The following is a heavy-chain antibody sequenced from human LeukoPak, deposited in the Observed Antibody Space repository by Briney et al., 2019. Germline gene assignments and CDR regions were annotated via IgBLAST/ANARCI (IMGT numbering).Heavy chain of an antibody. CDR3: AREGRDGYNLGY. Sequence: PGGSLRLSCAASGFTFSDYYMSWIRQAPGKGLEWVAVISYDGSNKYYADSVKGRFTISRDNSKNTLYLQMNSLRAEDTAVYYCAREGRDGYNLGYWGQGTLVTVSS. CDR2: ISYDGSNK. D-gene: IGHD5-24*01. V-gene: IGHV3-30-3*01. J-gene: IGHJ4*02. CDR1: GFTFSDYY.